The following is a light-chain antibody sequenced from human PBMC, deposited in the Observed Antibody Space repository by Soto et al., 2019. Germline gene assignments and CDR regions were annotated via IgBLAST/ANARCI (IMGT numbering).Light chain of an antibody. CDR2: LNSDGSH. CDR1: SGHSSYA. Sequence: QPVLTQSPSASASLGASVELTCTLSSGHSSYAIAWHQQQPEKGPRYLMKLNSDGSHSKGDGIPDGFSGSSSGAERYLTISSLQSEDEADYYCQTWVSGIEVFGGGTKLTVL. CDR3: QTWVSGIEV. J-gene: IGLJ2*01. V-gene: IGLV4-69*01.